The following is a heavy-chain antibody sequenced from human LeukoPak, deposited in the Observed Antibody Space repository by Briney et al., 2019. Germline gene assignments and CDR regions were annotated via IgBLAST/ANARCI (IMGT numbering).Heavy chain of an antibody. Sequence: PGGSLRLSCAASGFTFSSYGMHWVRQAPGKGLEWVAFTRYDGSNKYYADSVKGRFTISRDNSKNTLYLQMNSLRAEDTAVYYCAREIGPIQLHLWGSAFDYWGQGTLVTVSS. D-gene: IGHD5-18*01. CDR2: TRYDGSNK. J-gene: IGHJ4*02. CDR3: AREIGPIQLHLWGSAFDY. CDR1: GFTFSSYG. V-gene: IGHV3-30*02.